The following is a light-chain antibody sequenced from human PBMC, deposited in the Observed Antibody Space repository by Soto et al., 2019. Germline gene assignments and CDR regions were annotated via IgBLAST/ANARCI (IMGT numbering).Light chain of an antibody. CDR2: LGS. CDR1: QSLLHRNGKNY. V-gene: IGKV2-28*01. J-gene: IGKJ5*01. CDR3: MQGLQSTIT. Sequence: DIVITQSPFSLAVTPGESASISCRSSQSLLHRNGKNYLDWYLQKPGQSPQLLIYLGSSRASGVPDRVSGSGSGTDFTLKIGRVEAEDVGIYYCMQGLQSTITFGQGTRLEIK.